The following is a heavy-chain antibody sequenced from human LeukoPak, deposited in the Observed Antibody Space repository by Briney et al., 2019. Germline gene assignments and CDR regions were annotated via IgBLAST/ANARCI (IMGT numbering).Heavy chain of an antibody. J-gene: IGHJ6*03. D-gene: IGHD3-16*01. CDR1: GGSFSGYY. CDR3: ARVRGRYYYYMDV. V-gene: IGHV4-34*01. Sequence: SETLSLTCAVYGGSFSGYYWSWIRHPPGKGLEWIGEINHSGSTNYNPSLKSRVTISVDTSKNQFSLKLSSVTAADTAVYYCARVRGRYYYYMDVWGKGTTVTVSS. CDR2: INHSGST.